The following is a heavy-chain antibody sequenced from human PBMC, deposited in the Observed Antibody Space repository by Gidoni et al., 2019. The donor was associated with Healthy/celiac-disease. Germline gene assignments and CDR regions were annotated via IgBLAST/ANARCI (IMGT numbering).Heavy chain of an antibody. V-gene: IGHV3-74*01. CDR2: INSDGSST. J-gene: IGHJ6*02. CDR3: AKDSPYYDFWSGYSFHGMDV. Sequence: EVQLVESGGGLVQPGGSLRLSCAASGFTFSSYWMHWVRQAPGKGLVWVSRINSDGSSTSYADSVKGRFTISRDNAKNTLYLQMNSLRAEDTAVYYCAKDSPYYDFWSGYSFHGMDVWGQGTTVTVSS. D-gene: IGHD3-3*01. CDR1: GFTFSSYW.